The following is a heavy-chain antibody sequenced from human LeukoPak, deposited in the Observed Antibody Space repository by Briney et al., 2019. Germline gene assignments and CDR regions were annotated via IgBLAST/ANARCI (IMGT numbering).Heavy chain of an antibody. Sequence: PGGSLRLSCAVSGITLSNYGMSWVRQAPGKGLEWVAGISGSGGGTNYADSVKGRFTISRDNPKNTLYLQMNSLRAEDTAVYYCAKVLDYGGNSGIDYWGQGTLVTVSS. D-gene: IGHD4-23*01. J-gene: IGHJ4*02. V-gene: IGHV3-23*01. CDR1: GITLSNYG. CDR3: AKVLDYGGNSGIDY. CDR2: ISGSGGGT.